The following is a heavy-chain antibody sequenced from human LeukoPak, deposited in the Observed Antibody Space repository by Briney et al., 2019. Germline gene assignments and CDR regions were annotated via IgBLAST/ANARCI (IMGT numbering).Heavy chain of an antibody. D-gene: IGHD3-22*01. CDR3: AKGDSSGYYPYYFDY. Sequence: GGSLRLSCAASGFTVSSNYMSWVRQAPGKGLEWVSFIYSGGSTYYADSVKGRFTISRDNSKNTLYLQMNSLRAEDTAVYYCAKGDSSGYYPYYFDYWGQGTLVTVSS. V-gene: IGHV3-66*01. J-gene: IGHJ4*02. CDR1: GFTVSSNY. CDR2: IYSGGST.